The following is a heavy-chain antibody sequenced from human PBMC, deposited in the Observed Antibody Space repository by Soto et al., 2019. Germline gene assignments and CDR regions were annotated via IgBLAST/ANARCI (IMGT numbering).Heavy chain of an antibody. CDR3: AASIFYYGMDV. Sequence: KVSCKASGNSFTTYYMHWVRQMPGKGLEWMGIIYPGDSDTKYNPSFQGQVTISADKSITTTYLQWSSLKASDTAIYYCAASIFYYGMDVWGQGTTVTVSS. V-gene: IGHV5-51*01. J-gene: IGHJ6*02. CDR2: IYPGDSDT. CDR1: GNSFTTYY.